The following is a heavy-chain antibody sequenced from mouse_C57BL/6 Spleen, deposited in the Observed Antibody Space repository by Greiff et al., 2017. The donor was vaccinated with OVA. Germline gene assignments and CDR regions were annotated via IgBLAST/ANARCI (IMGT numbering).Heavy chain of an antibody. V-gene: IGHV1-39*01. CDR2: LNPNYGTT. Sequence: EVKLVESGPELVKPGASVKISCKASGYSFTDYNMNWVKQSNGKSLEWIGVLNPNYGTTSYTQKFKGKATLTVDQSSSTAYMQLNSLTSEDSAVYYCARGGDYDVRFAYWGQGTLVTVSA. CDR1: GYSFTDYN. D-gene: IGHD2-4*01. J-gene: IGHJ3*01. CDR3: ARGGDYDVRFAY.